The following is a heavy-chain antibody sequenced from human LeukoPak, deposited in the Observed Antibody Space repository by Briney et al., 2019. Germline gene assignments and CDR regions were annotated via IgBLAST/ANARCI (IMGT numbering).Heavy chain of an antibody. Sequence: GGSLRLSCAASGFSFSSYWMTWVRQAPGKGLEWVANIKHDGSEKYYVDSVKGRFTISRDNAKNSLYLQMNSQRAEDTALYYCAREKAFDIWGQGTMVTVSS. J-gene: IGHJ3*02. CDR1: GFSFSSYW. CDR3: AREKAFDI. V-gene: IGHV3-7*01. CDR2: IKHDGSEK.